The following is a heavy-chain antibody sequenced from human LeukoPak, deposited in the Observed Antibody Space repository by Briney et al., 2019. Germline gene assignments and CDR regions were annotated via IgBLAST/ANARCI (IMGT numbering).Heavy chain of an antibody. CDR2: IYYSGST. CDR1: GGSISSYY. CDR3: ARAGGVAGFDY. V-gene: IGHV4-59*01. J-gene: IGHJ4*02. Sequence: SETLSPTCTVSGGSISSYYWSWIRQPPGKGLEWIGYIYYSGSTNYNPSLKSRVTISVDTSKNQFSLKLSSVTAADTAVYYCARAGGVAGFDYWGQGTLVTVSS. D-gene: IGHD6-19*01.